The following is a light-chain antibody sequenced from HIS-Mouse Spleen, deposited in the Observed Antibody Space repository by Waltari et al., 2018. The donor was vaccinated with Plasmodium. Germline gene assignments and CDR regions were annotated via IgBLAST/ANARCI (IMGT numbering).Light chain of an antibody. J-gene: IGLJ1*01. CDR1: SSDVGGYNY. Sequence: QSALTQPASVSGSPGQSITISCTGTSSDVGGYNYVSWYQQHPGKAPKLMIYEVSNRPSGVSNPFSGSKSGNTSSLTISGRQAEDEADYYCSSYTSSSTPHVFGTGTKVTVL. V-gene: IGLV2-14*01. CDR3: SSYTSSSTPHV. CDR2: EVS.